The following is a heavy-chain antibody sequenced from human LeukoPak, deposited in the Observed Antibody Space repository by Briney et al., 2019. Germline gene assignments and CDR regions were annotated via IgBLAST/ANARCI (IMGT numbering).Heavy chain of an antibody. D-gene: IGHD1-1*01. V-gene: IGHV4-59*08. Sequence: PSETLSLTCTVSGGSISGYYWSWIRQPPGKGLEWIGYIYYGGSTNYNPSLKSRVTMSVVKSKNLFSLNLSSVTAADTAVYYCARHGTGYWGQGTLVTVSP. CDR2: IYYGGST. J-gene: IGHJ4*02. CDR1: GGSISGYY. CDR3: ARHGTGY.